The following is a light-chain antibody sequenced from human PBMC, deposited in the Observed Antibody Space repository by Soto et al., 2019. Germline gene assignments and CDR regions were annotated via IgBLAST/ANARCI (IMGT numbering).Light chain of an antibody. CDR1: TGPVTSGHY. CDR2: DPS. V-gene: IGLV7-46*01. CDR3: FLSYFCALPV. J-gene: IGLJ2*01. Sequence: QAVVTQEPSLTVSPGGTVTLTCGSSTGPVTSGHYPSWFQQKPGQAPKTLIYDPSNQHSWTPARFSGSRLGGKAALTLSGARTEAEANYYCFLSYFCALPVFGGGTKLPVL.